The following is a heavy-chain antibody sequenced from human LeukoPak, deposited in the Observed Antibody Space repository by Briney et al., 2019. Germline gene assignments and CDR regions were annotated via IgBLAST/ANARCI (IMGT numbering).Heavy chain of an antibody. J-gene: IGHJ4*02. D-gene: IGHD3-22*01. CDR3: ARDHYYDSSGYFLGY. CDR2: ISSSGSTI. V-gene: IGHV3-11*01. Sequence: GGSLRLSCAASGFTFSDYYMSWIRRAPGKGLEWVSYISSSGSTIYYADSVKGRFTISRDSAKNSLYLQMNSLRAEDTAVYYCARDHYYDSSGYFLGYWGQGTLVTVSS. CDR1: GFTFSDYY.